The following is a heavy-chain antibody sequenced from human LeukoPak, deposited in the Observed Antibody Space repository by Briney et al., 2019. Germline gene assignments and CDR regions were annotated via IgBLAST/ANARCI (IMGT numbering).Heavy chain of an antibody. J-gene: IGHJ5*02. V-gene: IGHV4-34*01. CDR2: INHSGST. CDR1: GGSFSGYY. D-gene: IGHD1-26*01. Sequence: PSETLSLTCAVYGGSFSGYYWSWIRQPPGKGLEWIGEINHSGSTNYNPSLKSRVTISVDTSKNQFSLKLSSVTAADTAVYYCARVLKWGARGTPNWFDPWGQGTLVTVSS. CDR3: ARVLKWGARGTPNWFDP.